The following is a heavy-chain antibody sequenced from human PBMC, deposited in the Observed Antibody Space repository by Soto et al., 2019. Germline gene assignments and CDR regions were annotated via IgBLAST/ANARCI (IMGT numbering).Heavy chain of an antibody. CDR3: IGSFPF. V-gene: IGHV3-49*03. CDR2: IRSQAYGGTA. Sequence: EVYLVESGGGLVEPGGSLRLSCTASGFPFGNFFMSWFRQAPGKGMEWVGFIRSQAYGGTAEYAASVRGRFTISRDDSKGIANLQMNSLQPEDSGVYYCIGSFPFWGQGTLVTVSS. D-gene: IGHD3-10*01. CDR1: GFPFGNFF. J-gene: IGHJ4*02.